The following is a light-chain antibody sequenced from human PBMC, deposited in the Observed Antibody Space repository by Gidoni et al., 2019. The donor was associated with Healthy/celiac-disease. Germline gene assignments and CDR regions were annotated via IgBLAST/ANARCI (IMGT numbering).Light chain of an antibody. J-gene: IGKJ1*01. CDR2: AAS. V-gene: IGKV1-39*01. CDR1: QSISSY. Sequence: LQMTQSPSSLSPSVGDRVTITCRASQSISSYLNWYQQKPGKAPKLLIYAASSLQSGVPSRFSGSGSGTDVTLTISSLQPEDFATYYCQQSYSTPRTFGQGTKVEIK. CDR3: QQSYSTPRT.